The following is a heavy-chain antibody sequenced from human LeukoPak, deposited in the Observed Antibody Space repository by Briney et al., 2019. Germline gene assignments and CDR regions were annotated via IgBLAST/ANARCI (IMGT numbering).Heavy chain of an antibody. CDR3: ARVQGGGSRTADY. D-gene: IGHD1-14*01. Sequence: GGSLRLSCAASGFTFSNYIMHWVRQAPGKGLDWVAVIIENGSNQYYADSVKGRFTISRDNSKNTLFLQMNSLRGEDTAMSYCARVQGGGSRTADYWGQGTLVTVSS. CDR1: GFTFSNYI. V-gene: IGHV3-30*04. CDR2: IIENGSNQ. J-gene: IGHJ4*02.